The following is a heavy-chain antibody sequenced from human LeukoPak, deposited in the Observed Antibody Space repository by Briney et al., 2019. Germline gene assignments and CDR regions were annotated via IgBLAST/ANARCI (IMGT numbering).Heavy chain of an antibody. D-gene: IGHD4-11*01. V-gene: IGHV1-69*04. Sequence: ASVKVSCKASGGTFSSYAISWVRQAPGQGLEWMGRIIPILGIANYAQKFQGRVTITADKSTSTAYMELSSLRSEDTAVYYCASADRDYTTDYWGQGTLVTVSS. CDR2: IIPILGIA. CDR3: ASADRDYTTDY. J-gene: IGHJ4*02. CDR1: GGTFSSYA.